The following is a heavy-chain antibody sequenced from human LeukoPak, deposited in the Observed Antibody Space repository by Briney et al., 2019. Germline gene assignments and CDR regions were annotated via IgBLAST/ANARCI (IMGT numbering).Heavy chain of an antibody. V-gene: IGHV4-61*02. J-gene: IGHJ3*02. CDR1: GGSISSGSYY. CDR3: ATTPQRGYSYGWGTDAFDI. D-gene: IGHD5-18*01. Sequence: SETLSLTCTVSGGSISSGSYYWSWIRQPAGKGLEWIGRIYTSGSTNYNPSLKSRVTISVDTSKNQFSLKLCSVTAADTAVYYCATTPQRGYSYGWGTDAFDIWGQGTMVTVSS. CDR2: IYTSGST.